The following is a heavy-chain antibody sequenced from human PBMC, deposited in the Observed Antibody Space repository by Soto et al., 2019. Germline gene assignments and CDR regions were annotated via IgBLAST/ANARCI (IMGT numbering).Heavy chain of an antibody. CDR3: AALLPIAAAGEHFDY. Sequence: SVKVSCKASGFTFTSSAVQWVRQARGQRLEWIGWIVVGSGNTNYAQKFQERVTITRDMSTSTAYMELSSLRSEDTAVYYCAALLPIAAAGEHFDYWGQGTLVTVSS. CDR1: GFTFTSSA. D-gene: IGHD6-13*01. J-gene: IGHJ4*02. V-gene: IGHV1-58*01. CDR2: IVVGSGNT.